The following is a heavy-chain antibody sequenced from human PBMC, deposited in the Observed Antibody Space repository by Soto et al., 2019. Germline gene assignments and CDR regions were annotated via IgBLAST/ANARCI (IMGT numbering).Heavy chain of an antibody. CDR2: TSYDGSDK. V-gene: IGHV3-30*04. D-gene: IGHD3-3*02. CDR3: ARDLASGYYYYGMDV. Sequence: QVHLVESGGGVVQPGRSLRLSCAASGFTFHSHAMHWVRQAPGKGLEWVAVTSYDGSDKYYADSVKGRFTISRDNSENTLYLQMNSLSAEDTAVYFCARDLASGYYYYGMDVWGQGTTVIVSS. J-gene: IGHJ6*02. CDR1: GFTFHSHA.